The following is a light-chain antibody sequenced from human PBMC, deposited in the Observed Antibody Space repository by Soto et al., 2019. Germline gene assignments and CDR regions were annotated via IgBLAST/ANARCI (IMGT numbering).Light chain of an antibody. CDR1: QSISSW. CDR3: QQYNDNWT. V-gene: IGKV1-5*03. J-gene: IGKJ1*01. Sequence: DIQMTQSPSTLSASVGDRVTITCRASQSISSWLAWYQQKPRTAPKLLIYKASTLQSGVQSRFSGSGSGTEFTLTISSLQPDDSATYYCQQYNDNWTFGQGTKVDIK. CDR2: KAS.